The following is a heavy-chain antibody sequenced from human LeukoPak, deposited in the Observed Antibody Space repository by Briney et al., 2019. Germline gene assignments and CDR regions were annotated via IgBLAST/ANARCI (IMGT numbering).Heavy chain of an antibody. CDR2: IIPIFGTP. CDR3: ARELKVGNTGYYFDY. D-gene: IGHD2/OR15-2a*01. V-gene: IGHV1-69*01. J-gene: IGHJ4*02. Sequence: GASVKVSCKASGGTFSSYAISWVRQAPGQGLEWMGGIIPIFGTPNYAQKFQGRVTITADESTSTSSMELNSLRSEDTAVYYCARELKVGNTGYYFDYWGQGTLVTVSS. CDR1: GGTFSSYA.